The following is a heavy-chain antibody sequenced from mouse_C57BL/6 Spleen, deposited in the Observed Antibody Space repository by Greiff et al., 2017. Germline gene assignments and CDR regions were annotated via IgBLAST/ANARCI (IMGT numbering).Heavy chain of an antibody. CDR1: GFSLTSYA. Sequence: VQLQQSGPGLVAPSQSLSITCTVSGFSLTSYAISWVRQPPGKGLEWLGVIWTGGGTNYNSALKSRLSISKDNSKCQFFLKMNSLQTDDTARYYCARRSYDGYYHYAMDYWGQGTSVTVSS. D-gene: IGHD2-3*01. CDR3: ARRSYDGYYHYAMDY. CDR2: IWTGGGT. J-gene: IGHJ4*01. V-gene: IGHV2-9-1*01.